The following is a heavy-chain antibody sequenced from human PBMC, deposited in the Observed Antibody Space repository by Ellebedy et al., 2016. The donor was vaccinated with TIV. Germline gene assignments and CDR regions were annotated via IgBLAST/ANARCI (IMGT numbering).Heavy chain of an antibody. V-gene: IGHV3-30*18. CDR3: AKVMLEYCTSANCYAYDS. Sequence: GESLKISXVASGFTFSNFGIHWVRRTPGRGLEWVAVISHDGSDKYYGDSVKGRFTISRDDSKNTVYLQMNSLRAEDTAVYYCAKVMLEYCTSANCYAYDSWGQGTLVTVSS. CDR2: ISHDGSDK. J-gene: IGHJ4*02. D-gene: IGHD2-2*01. CDR1: GFTFSNFG.